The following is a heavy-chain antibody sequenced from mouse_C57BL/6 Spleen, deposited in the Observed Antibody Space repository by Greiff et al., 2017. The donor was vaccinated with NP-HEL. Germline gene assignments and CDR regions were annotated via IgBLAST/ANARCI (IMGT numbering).Heavy chain of an antibody. CDR1: GFTFSDYG. J-gene: IGHJ2*01. V-gene: IGHV5-17*01. CDR3: ARGLPLRRGDFDY. CDR2: ISSGSSTI. Sequence: EVMLVESGGGLVKPGGSLKLSCAASGFTFSDYGMHWVRQAPEKGLEWVAYISSGSSTIYYADTVKGRFTISRDNAKNTLFLQMTSLRSEDTAMYYCARGLPLRRGDFDYWGQGTTLTVSS. D-gene: IGHD1-2*01.